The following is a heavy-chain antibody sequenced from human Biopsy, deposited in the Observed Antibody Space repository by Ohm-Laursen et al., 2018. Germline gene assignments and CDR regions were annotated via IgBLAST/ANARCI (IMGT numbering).Heavy chain of an antibody. Sequence: GASVKVSCNPSGYAFHTYYMHWVRQAPGQGLEWLGHINPSGRYTRNAQSFQGRVTMTRDTSTSTVYMELSGLTSDDTAVYYCARPRGTATAIADGLDYWGQGTLVTVSS. D-gene: IGHD2-21*02. V-gene: IGHV1-46*02. J-gene: IGHJ4*02. CDR1: GYAFHTYY. CDR3: ARPRGTATAIADGLDY. CDR2: INPSGRYT.